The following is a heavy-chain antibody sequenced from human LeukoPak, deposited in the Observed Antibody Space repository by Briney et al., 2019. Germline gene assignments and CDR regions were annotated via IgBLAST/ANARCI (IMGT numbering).Heavy chain of an antibody. CDR2: IYYGGST. D-gene: IGHD4-17*01. CDR3: ARGPGYGDYVDYYYYYYMDV. V-gene: IGHV4-59*01. J-gene: IGHJ6*03. Sequence: SETLSLTCTVSGGSISSYYWSWIRQPPRKGLEWIGYIYYGGSTNYNPSLKSRVTISVDTSKNQFSLKLSSVTAADTAVYYCARGPGYGDYVDYYYYYYMDVWGKGTTVTVSS. CDR1: GGSISSYY.